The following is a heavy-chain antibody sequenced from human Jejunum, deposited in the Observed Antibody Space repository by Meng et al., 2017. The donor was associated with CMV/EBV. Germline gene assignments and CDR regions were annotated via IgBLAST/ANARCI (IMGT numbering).Heavy chain of an antibody. J-gene: IGHJ6*02. Sequence: SYDIHWVRQLPGPGLEWVSTIDTAGDTYYPGSVKGRFTISRENAKNSLYLQMNSLRAGDTAVYYCARDAGYSTSVGFAFYNGMDVWGQGTTVTVSS. CDR3: ARDAGYSTSVGFAFYNGMDV. V-gene: IGHV3-13*01. D-gene: IGHD6-13*01. CDR2: IDTAGDT. CDR1: SYD.